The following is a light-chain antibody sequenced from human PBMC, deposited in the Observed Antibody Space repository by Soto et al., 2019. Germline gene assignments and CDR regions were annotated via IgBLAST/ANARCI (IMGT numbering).Light chain of an antibody. CDR3: QKFNSAPFT. J-gene: IGKJ3*01. CDR2: AAS. Sequence: DIQMTQSPSFLSASVGDRVTITCRASQGIANYLAWFQQKPGKVPKLLIYAASTSQSGDPSRFSGSGSGTDFAITISSLQPEDVATYYCQKFNSAPFTFGPGTKVDIK. V-gene: IGKV1-27*01. CDR1: QGIANY.